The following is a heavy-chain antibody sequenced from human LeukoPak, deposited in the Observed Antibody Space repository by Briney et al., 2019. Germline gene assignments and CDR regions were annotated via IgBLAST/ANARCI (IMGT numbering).Heavy chain of an antibody. Sequence: GGSLRLSCAASGFTFSSYGMHWVRQAPGKGLEWVAVISYDGSNKYYADSVRGRFTISRDNSKNTLYLQMNSLRAEDTAVYYCAKILIAGSDYWGQGTLVPVSS. D-gene: IGHD3-22*01. CDR2: ISYDGSNK. V-gene: IGHV3-30*18. CDR3: AKILIAGSDY. J-gene: IGHJ4*02. CDR1: GFTFSSYG.